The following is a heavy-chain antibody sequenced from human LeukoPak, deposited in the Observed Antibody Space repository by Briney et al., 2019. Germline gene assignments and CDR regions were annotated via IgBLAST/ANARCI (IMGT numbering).Heavy chain of an antibody. CDR2: INDYGSRT. CDR1: GFTFSRCA. V-gene: IGHV3-64D*09. J-gene: IGHJ4*02. Sequence: PGGSLRLSCSASGFTFSRCAMHWVRQGPGKGLEYVSGINDYGSRTHYGDSAKGRFIISRDDSRNTVFLHMNSLRGDDTALYYCAKDLSGSYTFNYWGQGILVTVSS. D-gene: IGHD1-26*01. CDR3: AKDLSGSYTFNY.